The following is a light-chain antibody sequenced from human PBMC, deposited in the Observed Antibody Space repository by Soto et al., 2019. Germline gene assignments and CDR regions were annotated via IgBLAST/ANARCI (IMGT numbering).Light chain of an antibody. J-gene: IGKJ5*01. CDR2: HAS. Sequence: DIQMTQSPSSLSASIGDRVTITCQASQNITNNLSWYQQKPGKAPNLLIYHASKLAKGVTSRFSGSGSGTDFSCIITSLQREDLVTYYCQQYYGLPPLTFGQGTRLEIK. CDR3: QQYYGLPPLT. CDR1: QNITNN. V-gene: IGKV1-33*01.